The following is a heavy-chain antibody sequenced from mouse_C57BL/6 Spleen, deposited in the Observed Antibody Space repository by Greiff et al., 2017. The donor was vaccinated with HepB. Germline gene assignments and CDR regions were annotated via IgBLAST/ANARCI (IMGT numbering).Heavy chain of an antibody. CDR2: IYPGDGDT. CDR1: GYAFSSSW. J-gene: IGHJ3*01. Sequence: VQLQQSGPELVKPGASVKISCKASGYAFSSSWMNWVKQRPGKGLEWIGRIYPGDGDTNYNGKFKGKATLTADKSSSTAYMQLSSLTSEDSAVYFCARGGTMVTTTPWFAYWGQGTLVTVSA. D-gene: IGHD2-1*01. V-gene: IGHV1-82*01. CDR3: ARGGTMVTTTPWFAY.